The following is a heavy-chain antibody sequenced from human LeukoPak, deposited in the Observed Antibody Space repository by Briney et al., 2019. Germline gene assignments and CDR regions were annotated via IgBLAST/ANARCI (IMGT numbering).Heavy chain of an antibody. Sequence: PSETLSLTCAASGYSISSDNYWVWIRQPPRQVLEWSGGIYHSGSTYYNPSPKSRVTMSVDTSKNQFSLKLSSVTAADTAVYYCARAPRDSSSSNYMRRFDYWGQGTLVTVSS. CDR3: ARAPRDSSSSNYMRRFDY. V-gene: IGHV4-38-2*01. CDR1: GYSISSDNY. D-gene: IGHD3-22*01. J-gene: IGHJ4*02. CDR2: IYHSGST.